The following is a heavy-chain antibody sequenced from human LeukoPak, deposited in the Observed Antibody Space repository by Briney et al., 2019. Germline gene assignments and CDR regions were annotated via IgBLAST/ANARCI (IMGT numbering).Heavy chain of an antibody. Sequence: ASVKVSCKASGYTFTSYDINWVRQATGQGVEWMGWMNPNSGNTGYAQKFQGRDTITRNNSTSTAYMELSSLRSEDTAVYYCARACPGFWSGYCNVDYWGQGTLVTVSS. V-gene: IGHV1-8*03. J-gene: IGHJ4*02. D-gene: IGHD3-3*01. CDR2: MNPNSGNT. CDR3: ARACPGFWSGYCNVDY. CDR1: GYTFTSYD.